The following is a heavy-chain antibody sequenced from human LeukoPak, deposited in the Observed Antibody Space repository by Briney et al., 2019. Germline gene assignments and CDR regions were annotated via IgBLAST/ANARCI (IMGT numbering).Heavy chain of an antibody. V-gene: IGHV3-30*14. CDR1: GFTFSSYP. J-gene: IGHJ1*01. D-gene: IGHD4-17*01. CDR2: ISYDGSNK. CDR3: ARVGGYGDYRANHFQH. Sequence: GRSLRLSCAASGFTFSSYPMHWVRQAPGKGLEWVAVISYDGSNKYYADSVKGRFTISRDNSKNTLYLQMNSLRAEDTAVYYCARVGGYGDYRANHFQHWGQGTLVTVSS.